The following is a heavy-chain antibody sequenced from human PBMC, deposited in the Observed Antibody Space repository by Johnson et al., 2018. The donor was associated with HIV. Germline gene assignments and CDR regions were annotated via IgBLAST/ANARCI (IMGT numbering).Heavy chain of an antibody. D-gene: IGHD4-17*01. Sequence: QVQLVESGGGVVQPGRSLKLSCTVSGFTFNTYAMYWVRQALGRGLEWVAVISYDGSNKYYADSVKGRFTISSDNAKNSLYLQMNSLRAEDTALYYCAKDIATTTDAFDIWGQGTMVTVSS. V-gene: IGHV3-30*04. CDR1: GFTFNTYA. J-gene: IGHJ3*02. CDR2: ISYDGSNK. CDR3: AKDIATTTDAFDI.